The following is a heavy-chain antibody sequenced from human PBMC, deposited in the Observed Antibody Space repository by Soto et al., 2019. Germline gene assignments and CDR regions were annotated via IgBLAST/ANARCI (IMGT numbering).Heavy chain of an antibody. CDR1: GGSVSSGSYY. Sequence: SETLSLTCTVSGGSVSSGSYYWSWIRQPPGKGLEWIGYIYYSGSTNYNPSLKSRVTISVDTSKNQFSLKLSSVTAADTAVYYCFGYSYGWFSNWFDPWGQGTLVTVSS. D-gene: IGHD5-18*01. CDR2: IYYSGST. V-gene: IGHV4-61*01. CDR3: FGYSYGWFSNWFDP. J-gene: IGHJ5*02.